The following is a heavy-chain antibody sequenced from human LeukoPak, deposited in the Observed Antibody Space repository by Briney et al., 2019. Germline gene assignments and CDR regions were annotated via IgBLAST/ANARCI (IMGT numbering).Heavy chain of an antibody. D-gene: IGHD3-22*01. CDR2: IKQDGSEK. J-gene: IGHJ4*02. CDR1: GFTFSSYW. V-gene: IGHV3-7*05. CDR3: ARARYYDSSGYYSY. Sequence: GGSLRLSCAASGFTFSSYWMSWVRQAPGKGLEWVANIKQDGSEKYYVASVKGRFTISRDNAKNSLYLQMNSLRAEDTAVYYCARARYYDSSGYYSYSGQGTLVTVSS.